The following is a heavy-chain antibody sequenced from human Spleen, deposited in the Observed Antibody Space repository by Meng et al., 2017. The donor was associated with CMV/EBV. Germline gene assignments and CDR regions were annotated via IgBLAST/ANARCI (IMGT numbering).Heavy chain of an antibody. J-gene: IGHJ6*02. CDR1: GYTFTGYY. Sequence: ASVKVSCKASGYTFTGYYMHWVRQAPGQGLEWMGWINPNSGGTNYAQKFQGRVTMTRDTSISTAYMELRSLRSDDTAVYYCARDRITIFGVVSYYGMDVWGQGTTVTVSS. D-gene: IGHD3-3*01. V-gene: IGHV1-2*02. CDR2: INPNSGGT. CDR3: ARDRITIFGVVSYYGMDV.